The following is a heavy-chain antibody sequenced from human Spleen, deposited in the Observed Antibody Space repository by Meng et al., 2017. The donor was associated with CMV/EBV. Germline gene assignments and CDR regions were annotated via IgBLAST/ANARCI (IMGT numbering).Heavy chain of an antibody. CDR2: INWGSGSK. CDR1: GFTFVDYT. CDR3: TKDLLAGAGLIAFAF. D-gene: IGHD2-15*01. J-gene: IGHJ3*01. V-gene: IGHV3-43*01. Sequence: GGALRLSCAASGFTFVDYTVHWIRQAPGRGLEWVSLINWGSGSKFYADSVNGRFTISRDNSKNSLYLQMYGLRSADTAVYYCTKDLLAGAGLIAFAFWGQGTLVTVSS.